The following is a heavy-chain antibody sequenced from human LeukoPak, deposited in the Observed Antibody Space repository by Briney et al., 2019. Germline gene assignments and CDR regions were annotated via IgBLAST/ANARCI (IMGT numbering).Heavy chain of an antibody. CDR3: ARGRYYYGSGSYYNDPVYFDC. V-gene: IGHV1-18*01. D-gene: IGHD3-10*01. CDR2: ISAYNGNA. J-gene: IGHJ4*02. Sequence: ASVKVSCKASGYTFTSYHISWVRQAPGQGLEWMGWISAYNGNANHAQKLQGRVTMTTDTSTSTAYMELRSLRSDDTAVYYCARGRYYYGSGSYYNDPVYFDCWGQGTLVTVSS. CDR1: GYTFTSYH.